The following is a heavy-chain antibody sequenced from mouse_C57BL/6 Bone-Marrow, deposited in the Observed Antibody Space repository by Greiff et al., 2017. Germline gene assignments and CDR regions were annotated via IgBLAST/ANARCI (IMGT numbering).Heavy chain of an antibody. CDR2: INPNNGGT. CDR3: ARGEGYYFDY. CDR1: GYTFTDYY. J-gene: IGHJ2*01. Sequence: VQLQQSGPELVKPGASVKISCKASGYTFTDYYMNWVKQSHGKSLEWIGDINPNNGGTSYNQKFKGKATLTVDKSSSTAYMGLRSLTSEDSAVYYCARGEGYYFDYWGQGTTLTGSS. D-gene: IGHD3-3*01. V-gene: IGHV1-26*01.